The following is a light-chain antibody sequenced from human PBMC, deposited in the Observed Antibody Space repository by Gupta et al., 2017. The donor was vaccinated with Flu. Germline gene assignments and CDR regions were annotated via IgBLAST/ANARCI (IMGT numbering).Light chain of an antibody. J-gene: IGLJ1*01. Sequence: YELTQPPSVSVSPGQTASITCSGNKLGDKYASWYQQKPGQSPVLVIYEDNKRPSGIPDRFFGSNSGNTATLTIGGTQAVDEADYYCLAWDSNTLFVFGTGTKVTVL. CDR3: LAWDSNTLFV. CDR2: EDN. V-gene: IGLV3-1*01. CDR1: KLGDKY.